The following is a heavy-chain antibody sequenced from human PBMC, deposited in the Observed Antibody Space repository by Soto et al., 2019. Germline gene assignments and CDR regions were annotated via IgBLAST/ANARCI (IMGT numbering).Heavy chain of an antibody. CDR1: GFTFRKYW. CDR3: VTDAQNSEWLTLGY. V-gene: IGHV3-7*01. CDR2: TNRDGSQA. D-gene: IGHD3-9*01. Sequence: GGSLRLSCAASGFTFRKYWMSWGRQAAGRGLEWVANTNRDGSQAYYVDSVKGRFTISRDNAKNSIYLQMDSLRADDTAVYYCVTDAQNSEWLTLGYWGQGT. J-gene: IGHJ4*02.